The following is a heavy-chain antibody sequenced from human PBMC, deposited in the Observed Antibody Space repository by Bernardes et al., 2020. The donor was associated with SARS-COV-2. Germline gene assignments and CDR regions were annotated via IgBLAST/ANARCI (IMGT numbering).Heavy chain of an antibody. CDR2: ISSSSSTI. D-gene: IGHD6-19*01. CDR1: GFTFRSSS. Sequence: VGSLCLSRAASGFTFRSSSMNWVRQAPGPGLEWVSYISSSSSTIYYADSVKGRFTISRDNAKNSLYLQMNSLRDEDTAVYYCARSIAVAGTRFRIYYYYGMDVWGQGTTVTVSS. J-gene: IGHJ6*02. V-gene: IGHV3-48*02. CDR3: ARSIAVAGTRFRIYYYYGMDV.